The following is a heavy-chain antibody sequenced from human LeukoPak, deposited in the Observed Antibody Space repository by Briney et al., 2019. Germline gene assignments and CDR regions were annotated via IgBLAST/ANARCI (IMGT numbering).Heavy chain of an antibody. CDR3: ASGYSSGWYYG. CDR1: GGSISSYY. Sequence: AETLSLTCTVSGGSISSYYWSWIRQPPGKGLEWVGYIYYSGSTNYNPSLKRRVTISVDTSKHQFSLKLSSVTAADTAVYYCASGYSSGWYYGWGQGTLVTVSS. D-gene: IGHD6-19*01. V-gene: IGHV4-59*08. J-gene: IGHJ4*02. CDR2: IYYSGST.